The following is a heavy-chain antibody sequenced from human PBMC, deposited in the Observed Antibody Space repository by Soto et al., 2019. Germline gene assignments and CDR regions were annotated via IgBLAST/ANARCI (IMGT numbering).Heavy chain of an antibody. CDR2: IYPADSDS. CDR1: GFTFTNYW. J-gene: IGHJ5*02. Sequence: HGESLKISCETSGFTFTNYWIVWVRQVPGKGLEWMGLIYPADSDSRYNPSFQGQVTISADTSTNTAFLHWSSLSASDSATYFCARTGRSGLRWLDFFDPWGQGTLVTVSS. D-gene: IGHD4-17*01. V-gene: IGHV5-51*01. CDR3: ARTGRSGLRWLDFFDP.